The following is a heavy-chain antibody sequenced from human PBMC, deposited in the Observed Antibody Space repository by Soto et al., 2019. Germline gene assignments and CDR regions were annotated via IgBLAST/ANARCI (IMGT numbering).Heavy chain of an antibody. CDR2: VDSDGSGT. D-gene: IGHD2-8*01. Sequence: GGSLRLSCAASGFTFSSHWIHWVRQGPGKGLVWLSRVDSDGSGTNHAESVWGRFTISRDNAKNTVYLQINSLRDDDTAVYYCAKGTIGWAIDYWGQGTLVTVSS. CDR1: GFTFSSHW. CDR3: AKGTIGWAIDY. V-gene: IGHV3-74*01. J-gene: IGHJ4*02.